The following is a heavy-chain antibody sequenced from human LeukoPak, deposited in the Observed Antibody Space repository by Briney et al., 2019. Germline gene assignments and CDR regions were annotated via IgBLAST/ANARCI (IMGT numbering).Heavy chain of an antibody. Sequence: NPSETLSLTCTVSGGSISSYYWSWTRQPAGKGLEWIGRIYTSGSTNYNPSLKSRVTMSVDTSKNQFSLKLSSVTAADTAVYYCARGPMASYYGSGIGAFDIWGQGTMVTVSS. D-gene: IGHD3-10*01. CDR3: ARGPMASYYGSGIGAFDI. J-gene: IGHJ3*02. CDR2: IYTSGST. CDR1: GGSISSYY. V-gene: IGHV4-4*07.